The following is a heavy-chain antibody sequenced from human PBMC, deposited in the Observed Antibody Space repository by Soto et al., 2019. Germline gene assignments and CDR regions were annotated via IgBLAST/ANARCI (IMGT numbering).Heavy chain of an antibody. Sequence: QVQLVQSGAEVKKPGSSVKVSCKASGDTFSFYTINWVRQAPGLGLEWMGRVNPIVSMSNYAQKFQGRVQITADKSTNTASMQASSLRSEDTAIYYCAASYGSGYRAFVHWGQGALVTVSS. CDR1: GDTFSFYT. D-gene: IGHD3-10*01. CDR2: VNPIVSMS. V-gene: IGHV1-69*02. CDR3: AASYGSGYRAFVH. J-gene: IGHJ4*02.